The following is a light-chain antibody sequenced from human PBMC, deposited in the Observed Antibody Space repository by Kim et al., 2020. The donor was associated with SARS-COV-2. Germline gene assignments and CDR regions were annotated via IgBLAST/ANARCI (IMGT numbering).Light chain of an antibody. CDR2: GTS. V-gene: IGKV3-20*01. Sequence: SPVERATLSCRASQSNSSTYLAWYQQRPGQAPRLLIYGTSNRATGIPDRFSGSGSGTDFTLTITRLEPEDFAVYYCLQYNYSPRTFGQGTKVDIK. CDR3: LQYNYSPRT. J-gene: IGKJ1*01. CDR1: QSNSSTY.